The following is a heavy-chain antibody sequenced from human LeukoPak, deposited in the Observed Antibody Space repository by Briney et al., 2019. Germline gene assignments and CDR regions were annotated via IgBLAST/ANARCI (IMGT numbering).Heavy chain of an antibody. J-gene: IGHJ6*02. CDR1: GFTFDDYA. Sequence: GGSLRLSCAASGFTFDDYAMHWVRQAPGKGLEWVSGISWNSDSIGYADSVKGRFTISRDNAKNSLYLQMNSLRAEDTALYYCAKDVAAGGSRTYYYGMDVWGRGTTVTVSS. V-gene: IGHV3-9*01. CDR2: ISWNSDSI. D-gene: IGHD3-10*01. CDR3: AKDVAAGGSRTYYYGMDV.